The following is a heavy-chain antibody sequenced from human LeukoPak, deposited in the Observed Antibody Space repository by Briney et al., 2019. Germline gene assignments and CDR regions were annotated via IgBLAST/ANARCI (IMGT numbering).Heavy chain of an antibody. CDR1: GGSISSYY. D-gene: IGHD3-3*01. J-gene: IGHJ3*02. CDR2: IYYRGST. Sequence: PSETLSLTCTVSGGSISSYYWSWLRQPPGKGPEWIGYIYYRGSTNYNPSLKSRVTISVGTSKSQFSLKLSSVTAADTAVYYCARGYDFWSGYEAFDIWGQGTMVTVSS. V-gene: IGHV4-59*01. CDR3: ARGYDFWSGYEAFDI.